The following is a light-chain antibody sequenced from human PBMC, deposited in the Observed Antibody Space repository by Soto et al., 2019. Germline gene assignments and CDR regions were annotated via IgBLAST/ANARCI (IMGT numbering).Light chain of an antibody. CDR1: QSVLYSFNNKNY. V-gene: IGKV4-1*01. Sequence: DIVMTQSPDSLAVSLGERATINCRSSQSVLYSFNNKNYLGWYQQKPGQAPKLLIYWASTRESGVPDRSSGSGSGTDFTLPISSLQAEDVAVYYCQHYYSDPPWTFGQGTKVEIK. J-gene: IGKJ1*01. CDR2: WAS. CDR3: QHYYSDPPWT.